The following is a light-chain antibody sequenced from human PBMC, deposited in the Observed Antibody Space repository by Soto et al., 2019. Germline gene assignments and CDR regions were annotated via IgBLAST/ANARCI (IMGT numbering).Light chain of an antibody. Sequence: DIQMTQSPSTLSASVGDRVTTTCRASQSISSWLAWYQQKPGKAPKLLIYDASSLESGVPSRFSGSGSGTEFTLTISSLQPNDFATYSGQQSNSYSWTFGQGTKVEIK. CDR1: QSISSW. V-gene: IGKV1-5*01. J-gene: IGKJ1*01. CDR3: QQSNSYSWT. CDR2: DAS.